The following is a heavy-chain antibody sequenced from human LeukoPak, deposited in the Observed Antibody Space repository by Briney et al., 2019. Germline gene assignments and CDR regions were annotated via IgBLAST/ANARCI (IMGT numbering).Heavy chain of an antibody. CDR2: ISGSSIYI. CDR3: ARVIMNNWYFDL. J-gene: IGHJ2*01. D-gene: IGHD3-16*01. Sequence: GGSLRLSCAASGFTFSSSSMNWVRQAPGKGLEWVSSISGSSIYIYYADSVKGRFTISRDNAKNSLYLQMNSLRAEDTAVYYCARVIMNNWYFDLWGRGTLVTVSS. V-gene: IGHV3-21*06. CDR1: GFTFSSSS.